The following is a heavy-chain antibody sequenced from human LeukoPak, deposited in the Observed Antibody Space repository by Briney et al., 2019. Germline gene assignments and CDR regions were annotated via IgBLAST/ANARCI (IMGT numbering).Heavy chain of an antibody. CDR3: ARVVVIEQYYYGSGEMRSPYNWFDP. CDR1: GYAFTSYA. D-gene: IGHD3-10*01. Sequence: ASVKVSCKASGYAFTSYAMHWVRQAPGQRLEWMGWINAGNGNTKYSQKFQGRVTITRDTSASTAYMELSSLRSEDTAVYYCARVVVIEQYYYGSGEMRSPYNWFDPWGQGTLVTVSS. J-gene: IGHJ5*02. CDR2: INAGNGNT. V-gene: IGHV1-3*01.